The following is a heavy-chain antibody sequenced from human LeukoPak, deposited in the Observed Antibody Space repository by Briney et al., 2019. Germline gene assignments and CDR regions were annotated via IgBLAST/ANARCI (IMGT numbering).Heavy chain of an antibody. V-gene: IGHV1-8*03. CDR1: GYTFTSYD. J-gene: IGHJ6*03. CDR3: ARGLSVRASDYYYYYYMDV. Sequence: GASVKVSCKASGYTFTSYDINWVRQATGQGLEWMGWMNPNSGNTGYAQKFQGRVTITRNTSISTAYMELSSLRSEDTAVYYCARGLSVRASDYYYYYYMDVWGKGTTVTISS. D-gene: IGHD2/OR15-2a*01. CDR2: MNPNSGNT.